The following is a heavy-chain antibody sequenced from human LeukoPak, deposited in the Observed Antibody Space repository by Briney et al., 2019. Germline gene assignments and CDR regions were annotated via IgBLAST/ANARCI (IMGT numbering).Heavy chain of an antibody. V-gene: IGHV3-30*02. CDR1: GFTFSSYG. CDR3: AKDFGSRQLWLRGQDDY. D-gene: IGHD5-18*01. Sequence: GGSLGLSCAASGFTFSSYGMHWVGPAPGKGLVGGAFVRYDGSNNYYADSVRGRFTISRANSKDTLYLQMNSLSAAATDVYYCAKDFGSRQLWLRGQDDYWGQGTLVTVSS. CDR2: VRYDGSNN. J-gene: IGHJ4*02.